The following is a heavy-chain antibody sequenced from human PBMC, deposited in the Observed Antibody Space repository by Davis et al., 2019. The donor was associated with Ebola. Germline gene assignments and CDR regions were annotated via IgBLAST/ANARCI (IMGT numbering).Heavy chain of an antibody. D-gene: IGHD4-17*01. V-gene: IGHV4-39*01. Sequence: PSETLSLTCTVSGGSISSSSYYWGWIRQPPGKGLEWIGSIYYSGSTYYNPSLKSRVTISVDTSKNQFSLKLSSVTAADTAVYYCARHQVTRGWFDPWGQGTLVTVSS. CDR1: GGSISSSSYY. J-gene: IGHJ5*02. CDR3: ARHQVTRGWFDP. CDR2: IYYSGST.